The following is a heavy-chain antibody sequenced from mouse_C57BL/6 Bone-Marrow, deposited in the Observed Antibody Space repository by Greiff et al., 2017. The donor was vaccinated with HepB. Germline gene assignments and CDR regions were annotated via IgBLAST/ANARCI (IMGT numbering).Heavy chain of an antibody. CDR2: ISSGGSYT. CDR3: GRGGVTRGVGEC. D-gene: IGHD1-1*02. V-gene: IGHV5-6*01. Sequence: EVKVVESGGDLVKPGGSLKLSCAASGFTFSSYGMSWVRQTPDKRLEWVATISSGGSYTYYPDSVKGRFTISRDNAKNTLCLQMSSLKSEGTAMCYCGRGGVTRGVGECWGEGATLAVSS. CDR1: GFTFSSYG. J-gene: IGHJ2*01.